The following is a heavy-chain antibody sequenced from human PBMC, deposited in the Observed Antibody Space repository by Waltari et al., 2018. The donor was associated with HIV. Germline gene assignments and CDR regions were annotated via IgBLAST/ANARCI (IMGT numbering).Heavy chain of an antibody. CDR1: EFTFSSYW. D-gene: IGHD2-8*02. CDR3: ARDLFCTGSNCYKTEYNWFDP. V-gene: IGHV3-7*01. Sequence: EGHLVQSGGGLVQPGGSLRLSCAASEFTFSSYWMAWISQVPGKGLEWVANIKHDGSEKTYGDSVRGRFAISRDNAKNSLHLQMNSLRAEDTAVYYCARDLFCTGSNCYKTEYNWFDPWGQGTVVIVSS. J-gene: IGHJ5*02. CDR2: IKHDGSEK.